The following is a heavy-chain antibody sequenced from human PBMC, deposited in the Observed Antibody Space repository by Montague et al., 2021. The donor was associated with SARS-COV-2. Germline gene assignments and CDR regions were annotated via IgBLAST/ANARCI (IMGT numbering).Heavy chain of an antibody. V-gene: IGHV4-34*01. CDR1: GGSISGYY. CDR2: INHSGST. Sequence: SETLSLTCAVYGGSISGYYWSWIRQPPRKGLEWNGEINHSGSTNNNPSLKSRVTITVDTSKNQFSLKLSSVTAADTAVYYCTREGYQVLCSDYYYYGMDVRGQGTTVTVSS. CDR3: TREGYQVLCSDYYYYGMDV. J-gene: IGHJ6*02. D-gene: IGHD2-2*01.